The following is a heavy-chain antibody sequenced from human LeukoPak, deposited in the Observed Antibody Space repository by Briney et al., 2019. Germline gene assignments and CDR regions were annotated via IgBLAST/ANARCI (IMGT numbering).Heavy chain of an antibody. D-gene: IGHD6-25*01. CDR3: ARDPPRAAWVFDY. CDR1: GFTFSNYA. J-gene: IGHJ4*02. V-gene: IGHV3-23*01. CDR2: ITSGGGTT. Sequence: PETSLRLSCAASGFTFSNYAIYWVRQAPGKGLEWVSAITSGGGTTYYAGSVKGRFTISRDNSKNTLYLQMNSLRAEDTAVYYCARDPPRAAWVFDYWGQGTLVSVSS.